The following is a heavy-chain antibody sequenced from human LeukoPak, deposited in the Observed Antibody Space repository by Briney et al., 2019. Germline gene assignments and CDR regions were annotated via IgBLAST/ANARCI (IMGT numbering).Heavy chain of an antibody. CDR3: ARELGSYEGGYYGMDV. J-gene: IGHJ6*01. D-gene: IGHD1-26*01. Sequence: GGSLRLSCAVSGFTITDNYIYWVRQAPGKGLQWVSVIFSGGSTYYADSVKGRFIVSRDESKNMLFLQMNGLRAEDTALYYCARELGSYEGGYYGMDVWGQGTTVTVSS. V-gene: IGHV3-53*01. CDR1: GFTITDNY. CDR2: IFSGGST.